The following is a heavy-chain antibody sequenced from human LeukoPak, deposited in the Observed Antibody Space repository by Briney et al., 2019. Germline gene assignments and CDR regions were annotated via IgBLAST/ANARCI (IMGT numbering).Heavy chain of an antibody. J-gene: IGHJ4*02. CDR1: GGTFSSYA. CDR3: ARDLWSGYYH. CDR2: IIPIFGTA. D-gene: IGHD3-3*01. Sequence: SVKVSCKASGGTFSSYAISWVRQAPGQGLEWMGRIIPIFGTANYAQKFQGRVTITTNESTSTAYMKLSSLRSEDTAVYYCARDLWSGYYHWGQGTLVTVSS. V-gene: IGHV1-69*05.